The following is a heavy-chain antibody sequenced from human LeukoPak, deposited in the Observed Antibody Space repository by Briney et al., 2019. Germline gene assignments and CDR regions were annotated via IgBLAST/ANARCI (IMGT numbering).Heavy chain of an antibody. V-gene: IGHV3-7*01. J-gene: IGHJ4*02. Sequence: GGSLRLSCAASGLTFGSSWMTWVRQTPDKGPEWVASINHDGSAEYYVDSVRGRFTISRDNAKNSVYLQMNSLRAEDTAAYYCARDRGPNCLDYWGQGTLVTVSS. CDR2: INHDGSAE. CDR3: ARDRGPNCLDY. CDR1: GLTFGSSW. D-gene: IGHD1-1*01.